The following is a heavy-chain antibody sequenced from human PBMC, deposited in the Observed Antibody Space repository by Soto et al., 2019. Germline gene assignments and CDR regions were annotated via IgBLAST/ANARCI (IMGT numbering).Heavy chain of an antibody. D-gene: IGHD2-21*02. CDR1: GYTFINFY. CDR2: ISPKSGGT. J-gene: IGHJ4*02. Sequence: ASVKVSCKSSGYTFINFYMHWGRQAPGQGFECMGRISPKSGGTNYAQKFQGRVRMTWDTSLKTAYMELSSLMSEDTAVYYCARPPGYISDWHYFDLWGQGTQVTVSS. V-gene: IGHV1-2*06. CDR3: ARPPGYISDWHYFDL.